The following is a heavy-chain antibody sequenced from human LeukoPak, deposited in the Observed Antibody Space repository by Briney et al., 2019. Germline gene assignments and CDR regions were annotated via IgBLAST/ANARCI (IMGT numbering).Heavy chain of an antibody. CDR3: ERATTVTGPDV. D-gene: IGHD4-17*01. CDR1: GFTFSSYA. V-gene: IGHV3-30-3*01. Sequence: GRSLRLSCAASGFTFSSYAMHWVRQAPGEGLEWVAVISYDGSNKYYADSVKGRFTISRDHSKNTMYLQMNSLRAEDTAVYYCERATTVTGPDVWGQGTTVTVYS. CDR2: ISYDGSNK. J-gene: IGHJ6*02.